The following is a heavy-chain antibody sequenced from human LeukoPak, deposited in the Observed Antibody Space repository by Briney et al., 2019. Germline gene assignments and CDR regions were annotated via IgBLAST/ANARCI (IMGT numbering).Heavy chain of an antibody. J-gene: IGHJ4*02. CDR2: INHSGST. CDR1: GGSFSGYY. CDR3: ARGRCSGGSCYHTPYYFDY. D-gene: IGHD2-15*01. Sequence: SETLSLTCAVYGGSFSGYYWSWIRQPPGKGLEWIGEINHSGSTDYNPSLKSRVTISVDTSKNQFSLKLSSVTAADTAVYYCARGRCSGGSCYHTPYYFDYWGQGTLVTVSS. V-gene: IGHV4-34*01.